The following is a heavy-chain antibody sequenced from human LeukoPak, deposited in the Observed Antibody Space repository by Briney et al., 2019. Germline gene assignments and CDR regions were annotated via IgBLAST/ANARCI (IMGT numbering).Heavy chain of an antibody. CDR2: MNPNSGNT. D-gene: IGHD6-19*01. Sequence: ASVKVSCKVSGYTFTTYDINWVRQATGQGLAWMGWMNPNSGNTGYAQKFQGRVTMTRNTSISTAYMELSSLRSEDTAVYYCARGRGSGHKENWFDPWGQGTLVTVSS. CDR3: ARGRGSGHKENWFDP. CDR1: GYTFTTYD. J-gene: IGHJ5*02. V-gene: IGHV1-8*01.